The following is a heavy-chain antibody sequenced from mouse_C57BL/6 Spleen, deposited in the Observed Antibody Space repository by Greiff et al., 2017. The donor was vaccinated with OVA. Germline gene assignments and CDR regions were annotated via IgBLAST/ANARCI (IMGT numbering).Heavy chain of an antibody. J-gene: IGHJ4*01. V-gene: IGHV5-4*01. Sequence: VQLKESGGGLVKPGGSLKLSCAASGFTFSSYAMSWVRQTPEKRLEWVATISDGGSYTYYPDNVKGRFTISRDNAKNNLYLQMSHLKSEDTAMYYCARGGDPYAMDYWGQGTSVTVSS. CDR1: GFTFSSYA. CDR2: ISDGGSYT. CDR3: ARGGDPYAMDY.